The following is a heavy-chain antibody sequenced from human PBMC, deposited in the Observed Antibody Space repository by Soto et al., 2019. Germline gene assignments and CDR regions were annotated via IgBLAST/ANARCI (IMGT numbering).Heavy chain of an antibody. CDR1: GDYISIYY. CDR2: IYSSGST. CDR3: ARGRGFYSDNYFDP. D-gene: IGHD3-22*01. V-gene: IGHV4-4*07. J-gene: IGHJ5*02. Sequence: SETLSLTCTVSGDYISIYYWTWIRQPAGNGLEWIGHIYSSGSTNYNPSLKSRVTMSLDTSKNRLSLSLDSVTAADTAVYYCARGRGFYSDNYFDPWGQGTQVTVSS.